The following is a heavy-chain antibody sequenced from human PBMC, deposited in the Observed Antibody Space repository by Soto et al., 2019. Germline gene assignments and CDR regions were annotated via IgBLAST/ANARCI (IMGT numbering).Heavy chain of an antibody. D-gene: IGHD3-3*01. CDR2: IYYSGST. CDR3: ARGSLPIFGVVICDY. Sequence: SETLSLTCTVSGGSISSSSYYWGWIRQPPGKGLEWIGSIYYSGSTYYNPSLKSRVTISVDTSKNQFSLKLSSVTAADTAVYYCARGSLPIFGVVICDYWGQGTLVTVSS. J-gene: IGHJ4*02. V-gene: IGHV4-39*01. CDR1: GGSISSSSYY.